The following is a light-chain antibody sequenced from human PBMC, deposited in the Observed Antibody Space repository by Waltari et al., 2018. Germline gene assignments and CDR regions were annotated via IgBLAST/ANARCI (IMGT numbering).Light chain of an antibody. J-gene: IGKJ1*01. CDR2: GAS. Sequence: EIVLTQSPGTLSLSPGERATLSCKASQRFSRTLAWYQHKPGQAPKLLIYGASIRATGIPDRFTGSGSGTDFSLTISSLEPEDFAIYFCQHYVRLPATFGQGTKVEIK. CDR3: QHYVRLPAT. V-gene: IGKV3-20*01. CDR1: QRFSRT.